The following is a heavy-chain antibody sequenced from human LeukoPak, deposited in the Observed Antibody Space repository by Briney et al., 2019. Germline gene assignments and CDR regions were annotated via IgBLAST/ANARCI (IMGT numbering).Heavy chain of an antibody. CDR2: IYHSGHT. J-gene: IGHJ5*02. Sequence: LETLSLTCTVSGASVSSDYWSWIRQSPGKGLEWIGYIYHSGHTMSNPSLKSRVSLSLDTSNNQFSLKLSSVTAADTAVYYCARHPFQYPFDHWGQGTVVSVSS. D-gene: IGHD2/OR15-2a*01. CDR1: GASVSSDY. CDR3: ARHPFQYPFDH. V-gene: IGHV4-59*08.